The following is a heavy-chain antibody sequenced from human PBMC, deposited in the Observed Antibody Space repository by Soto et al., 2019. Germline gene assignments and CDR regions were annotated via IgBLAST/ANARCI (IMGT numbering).Heavy chain of an antibody. CDR1: GGTFSSYA. CDR3: ARDGSRYCSGGSCYPDNWFDP. Sequence: ASVKVSCKASGGTFSSYAISWVRQAPGQGLEWMGGIIPIFGTANYAQKFQGRVTITADESTSTAYMELSSLRSEDTAVYYCARDGSRYCSGGSCYPDNWFDPWGQGTLVTVSS. CDR2: IIPIFGTA. V-gene: IGHV1-69*13. J-gene: IGHJ5*02. D-gene: IGHD2-15*01.